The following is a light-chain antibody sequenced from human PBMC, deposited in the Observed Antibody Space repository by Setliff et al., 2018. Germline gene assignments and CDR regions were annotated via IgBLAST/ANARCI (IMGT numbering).Light chain of an antibody. V-gene: IGLV2-14*03. Sequence: QSALTQPPSASGSLGQSITISCTGTSSDVGGYNYVSWYQQHPGKAPKRIIYDVTSRPSGVSNRFSGSKSGSTASLTISGLQAEDEADYYCSSYGSSSTHVVFGGGTKVTVL. CDR2: DVT. CDR3: SSYGSSSTHVV. CDR1: SSDVGGYNY. J-gene: IGLJ2*01.